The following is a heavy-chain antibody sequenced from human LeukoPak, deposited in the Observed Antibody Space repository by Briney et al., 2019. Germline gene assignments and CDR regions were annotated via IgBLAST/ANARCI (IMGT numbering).Heavy chain of an antibody. CDR2: IYHSGST. V-gene: IGHV4-38-2*02. CDR3: ARQLDHYDNIYYFDY. J-gene: IGHJ4*02. D-gene: IGHD3-16*01. CDR1: AYSISSAYY. Sequence: SETLSLTCTVSAYSISSAYYWGWIRQPPGKGLEWIGSIYHSGSTYYNPSLKSRVTISVDTSKNQFSLRQTSVTAADTAVYYCARQLDHYDNIYYFDYWGQGTLVTVSS.